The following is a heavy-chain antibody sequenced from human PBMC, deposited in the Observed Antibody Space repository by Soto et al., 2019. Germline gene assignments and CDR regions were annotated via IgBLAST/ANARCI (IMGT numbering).Heavy chain of an antibody. V-gene: IGHV4-31*03. D-gene: IGHD6-25*01. CDR1: GVTVSSDAYY. CDR2: IYHTGST. J-gene: IGHJ4*02. CDR3: ARSRFSGNKWSKFDY. Sequence: QVQLLQSGPGLVKPSQPLSLTCTVSGVTVSSDAYYWSWIRQHPGKGLEWIGNIYHTGSTYYSPSLKSRVVISLDPSNNQFSVTLTSVTAAATAVYYCARSRFSGNKWSKFDYWGRGTLVTVSS.